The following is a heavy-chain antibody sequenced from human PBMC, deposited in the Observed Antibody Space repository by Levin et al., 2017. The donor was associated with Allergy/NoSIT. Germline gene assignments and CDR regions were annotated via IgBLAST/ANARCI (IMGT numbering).Heavy chain of an antibody. Sequence: ASVKVSCKASGYTFTSYDINWVRQATGQGLEWMGWMNPNSGNTGYAQKFQGRVTMTRNTSISTAYMELSSLRSEDTAVYYCARVFTMVRGVISYYFDYWGQGTLVTVSS. CDR1: GYTFTSYD. CDR3: ARVFTMVRGVISYYFDY. J-gene: IGHJ4*02. D-gene: IGHD3-10*01. CDR2: MNPNSGNT. V-gene: IGHV1-8*01.